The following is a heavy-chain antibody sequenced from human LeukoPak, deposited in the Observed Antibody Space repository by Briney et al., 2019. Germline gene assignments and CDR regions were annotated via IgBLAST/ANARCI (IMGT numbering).Heavy chain of an antibody. D-gene: IGHD3-9*01. V-gene: IGHV4-39*01. Sequence: SETLSLTCTVPGASVSDSLSYWGWVRQPPGNWLDLVSNVYYTGSTYNNPSLKSRVTMSVDTSKNQFSLKMTSVTAADTAIYYCARLTKGRYFDYIFAFWGQGILVTASA. J-gene: IGHJ4*02. CDR3: ARLTKGRYFDYIFAF. CDR1: GASVSDSLSY. CDR2: VYYTGST.